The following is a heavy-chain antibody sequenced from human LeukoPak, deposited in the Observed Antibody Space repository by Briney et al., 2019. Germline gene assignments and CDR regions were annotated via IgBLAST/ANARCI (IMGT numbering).Heavy chain of an antibody. V-gene: IGHV5-10-1*01. J-gene: IGHJ4*02. D-gene: IGHD1-20*01. CDR3: ARQGILTGTAYFDY. Sequence: PGESLKISCKGSGYSFTNYWINWVRQMPGKGLEWMGRIDPSDSYTNYSPSFQGHVTISADKSISTAYLQWSSLKASDTAIYYCARQGILTGTAYFDYWGQGTLVTVSS. CDR2: IDPSDSYT. CDR1: GYSFTNYW.